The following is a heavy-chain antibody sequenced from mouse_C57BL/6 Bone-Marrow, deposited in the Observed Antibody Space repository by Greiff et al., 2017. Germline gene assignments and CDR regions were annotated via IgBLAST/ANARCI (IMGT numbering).Heavy chain of an antibody. V-gene: IGHV3-6*01. Sequence: EVKLQESGPGLVKPSQSLSLTCSVTGYSITSGYYWNWIRQFPGNKLEWMGYISYDGSNNYNPSLKNRISITRDTSKNQFFLKLNSVTTEDTATYYCAPIYYDYYYYAMDYWGQGTSVTVSS. CDR2: ISYDGSN. D-gene: IGHD2-4*01. CDR1: GYSITSGYY. CDR3: APIYYDYYYYAMDY. J-gene: IGHJ4*01.